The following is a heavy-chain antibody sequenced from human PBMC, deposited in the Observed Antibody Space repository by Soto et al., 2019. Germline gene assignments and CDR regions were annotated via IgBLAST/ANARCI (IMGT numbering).Heavy chain of an antibody. V-gene: IGHV3-30*18. CDR2: ISYDGSNK. D-gene: IGHD6-25*01. J-gene: IGHJ6*03. CDR1: GFTFSSYG. Sequence: QVQLVESGGGVVQPGRSLRLSCAASGFTFSSYGMHWVRQAPGKGLEWVAVISYDGSNKYYADSVKGRFTISRDNSKNTLYLQMNSLRAEDTAVYYCAKEDEAGYMDVWGKGTTVTVSS. CDR3: AKEDEAGYMDV.